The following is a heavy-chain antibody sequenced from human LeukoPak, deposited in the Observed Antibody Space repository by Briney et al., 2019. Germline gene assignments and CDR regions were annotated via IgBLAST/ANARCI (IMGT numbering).Heavy chain of an antibody. V-gene: IGHV1-69*04. CDR3: ASPSYPDYGSGSLPFDY. Sequence: GASVKVSCKASGGTFSSYAISWVRQAPGQGLEWMGRIIPILGIANYAQKFQGRVTITADKSTSTAYMELSSLRSEDTAVYYCASPSYPDYGSGSLPFDYWGQGTLVTVSS. CDR1: GGTFSSYA. CDR2: IIPILGIA. J-gene: IGHJ4*02. D-gene: IGHD3-10*01.